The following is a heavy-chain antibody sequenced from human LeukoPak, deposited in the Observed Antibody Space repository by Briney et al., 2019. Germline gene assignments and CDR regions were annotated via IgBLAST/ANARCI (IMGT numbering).Heavy chain of an antibody. J-gene: IGHJ1*01. CDR1: GYTFTDYY. CDR2: IAPYEGDT. CDR3: ASNFIRTGYFGEYYLH. V-gene: IGHV1-18*04. Sequence: GASVKVSCKTSGYTFTDYYMHWVRQAPDQGLEWLGWIAPYEGDTQYTPKLQGRIILTADTATTTVYMELRSLRIDDTAVYYCASNFIRTGYFGEYYLHWGQGTQVVVSS. D-gene: IGHD3-9*01.